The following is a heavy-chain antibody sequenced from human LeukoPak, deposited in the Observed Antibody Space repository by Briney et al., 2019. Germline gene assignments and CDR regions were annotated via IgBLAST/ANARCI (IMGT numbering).Heavy chain of an antibody. CDR3: ARLGDEDYDSTRWFDP. CDR2: IYPGNSDT. V-gene: IGHV5-51*01. Sequence: GESLKISCKTSGYTFTSYWIGWVRQMPGKGPEWMGIIYPGNSDTRYSPSFQGQVTISADKSISTAYLQWSRLRASDTAIYYCARLGDEDYDSTRWFDPWGQGTLVTVSS. CDR1: GYTFTSYW. J-gene: IGHJ5*02. D-gene: IGHD3-22*01.